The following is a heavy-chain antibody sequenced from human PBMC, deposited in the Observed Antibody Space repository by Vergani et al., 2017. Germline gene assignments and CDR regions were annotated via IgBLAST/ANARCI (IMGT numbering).Heavy chain of an antibody. J-gene: IGHJ5*02. CDR1: GFTFNEYW. CDR2: MNGDGDTI. D-gene: IGHD3-3*01. V-gene: IGHV3-74*01. CDR3: ASARRFRFEVVLEYWFDP. Sequence: EVELVESGGGLVQPGGSLRLSCAASGFTFNEYWMHWARQVPGKGLVWVSGMNGDGDTISYADSVKGRFTISRDNAKNTLFLQMNSLRAEDTAVYYCASARRFRFEVVLEYWFDPWGQETLVTVSS.